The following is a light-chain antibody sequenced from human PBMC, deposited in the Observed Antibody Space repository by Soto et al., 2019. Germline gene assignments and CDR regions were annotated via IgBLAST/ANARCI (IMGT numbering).Light chain of an antibody. CDR1: QSLVNTY. V-gene: IGKV3-20*01. J-gene: IGKJ1*01. CDR2: DAS. Sequence: EVVLTQSPGSLSLSPGDRATLSCRASQSLVNTYVAWYQQKAGQAPRLLIFDASTRATGIPDRFSGSGSGTDFTLSISRLEPEDFAVCYCQSYGSSRTFGHGTKVEI. CDR3: QSYGSSRT.